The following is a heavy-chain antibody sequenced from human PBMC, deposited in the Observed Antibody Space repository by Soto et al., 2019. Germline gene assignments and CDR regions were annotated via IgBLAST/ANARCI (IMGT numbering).Heavy chain of an antibody. Sequence: SVKVSCKASGGTFSSYAISWVRQAPGQGLEWMGGIIPIFGTANYAQKFQGRVTITADESTSTAYMELSSLRSEDTAVYYCARGVVVVPAATRPGYSGNWFDPWGQGTLVTVS. CDR1: GGTFSSYA. CDR3: ARGVVVVPAATRPGYSGNWFDP. V-gene: IGHV1-69*13. CDR2: IIPIFGTA. J-gene: IGHJ5*02. D-gene: IGHD2-2*01.